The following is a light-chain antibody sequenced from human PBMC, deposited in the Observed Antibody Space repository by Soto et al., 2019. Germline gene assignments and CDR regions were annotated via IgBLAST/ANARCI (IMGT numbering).Light chain of an antibody. J-gene: IGKJ1*01. V-gene: IGKV3-20*01. CDR3: QQYGRSWT. Sequence: EIVLTQSPDTVSVSPGERVTLSCRASQNIFSNYLAWYQRKPGQAPRLLIYGASTRATGIADRFSGGGSGTDFTLTISRLEPEDFAVYHCQQYGRSWTFGQGTKVDIK. CDR2: GAS. CDR1: QNIFSNY.